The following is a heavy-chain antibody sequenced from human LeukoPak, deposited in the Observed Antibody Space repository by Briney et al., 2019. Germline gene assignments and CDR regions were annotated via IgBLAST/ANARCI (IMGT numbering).Heavy chain of an antibody. Sequence: KPSETLSLTCTVYGGSFSGYYWSWIRQTPGKGLEWIGEINQSGSTNYNPSLKSRVTISGDTSKNQFSLKLSSVTAADTAAYYCARVSVYCSSTSCNYYGMDVWGQGTTVTVSS. CDR1: GGSFSGYY. D-gene: IGHD2-2*01. CDR2: INQSGST. CDR3: ARVSVYCSSTSCNYYGMDV. J-gene: IGHJ6*02. V-gene: IGHV4-34*01.